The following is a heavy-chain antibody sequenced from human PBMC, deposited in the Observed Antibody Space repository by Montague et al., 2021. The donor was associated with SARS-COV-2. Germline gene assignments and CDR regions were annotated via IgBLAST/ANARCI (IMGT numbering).Heavy chain of an antibody. CDR2: MSAGGGST. Sequence: AMSAGGGSTSYSDSVKGRFTISRDNSANTLYLQMNSLRVDDTAVYYCAKGTGSGSFGFDYWGQGTLVTVSS. CDR3: AKGTGSGSFGFDY. V-gene: IGHV3-23*01. J-gene: IGHJ4*02. D-gene: IGHD3-10*01.